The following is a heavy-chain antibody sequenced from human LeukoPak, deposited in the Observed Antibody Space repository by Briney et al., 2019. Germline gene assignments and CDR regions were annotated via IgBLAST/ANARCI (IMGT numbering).Heavy chain of an antibody. CDR1: GYTFTGYY. Sequence: ASVKVSCKASGYTFTGYYMHWVRQAPGQGLEWMGWINPNSGGTNYAQKFQGRVTMTRGTSISTAYMELSRLRSDDTAVYYCARAYYDILTGYYRFSYMDVWGKGTTVTVSS. J-gene: IGHJ6*03. D-gene: IGHD3-9*01. V-gene: IGHV1-2*02. CDR3: ARAYYDILTGYYRFSYMDV. CDR2: INPNSGGT.